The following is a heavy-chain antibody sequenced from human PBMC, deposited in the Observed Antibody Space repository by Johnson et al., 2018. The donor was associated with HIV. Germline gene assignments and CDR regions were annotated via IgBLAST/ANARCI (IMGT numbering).Heavy chain of an antibody. CDR2: IGTAGDT. Sequence: VQLVESGGGLVKPGGSLRLSCAASGFTFSSYDMHWVRQATGKGLEWVSAIGTAGDTYYPGSVKGRFTISRENAKNSLYLQMNSLRAGDTAVYYCARAPRFGRVRGSAFDIWGQGTMVTVSS. D-gene: IGHD3-10*01. J-gene: IGHJ3*02. CDR3: ARAPRFGRVRGSAFDI. V-gene: IGHV3-13*01. CDR1: GFTFSSYD.